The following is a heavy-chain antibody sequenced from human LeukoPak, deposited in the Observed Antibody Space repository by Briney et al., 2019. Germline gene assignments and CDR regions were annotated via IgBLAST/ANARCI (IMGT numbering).Heavy chain of an antibody. V-gene: IGHV1-46*01. J-gene: IGHJ4*02. D-gene: IGHD3-22*01. CDR2: INPSGGST. Sequence: GASVKVSCKASGYTFTSYCMHWVRQAPGQGLEWMGIINPSGGSTSYAQKFQGRVTMTRDTSTSTVYMELSSLRSEDTAVYYCARDLNYDSSGSLKDYWGQGTLVTVSS. CDR1: GYTFTSYC. CDR3: ARDLNYDSSGSLKDY.